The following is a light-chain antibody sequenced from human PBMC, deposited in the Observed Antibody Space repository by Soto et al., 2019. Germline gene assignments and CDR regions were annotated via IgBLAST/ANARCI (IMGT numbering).Light chain of an antibody. J-gene: IGKJ4*01. CDR3: QQYNHWPRMLS. Sequence: EIVLTQSPGTLSLSPGERATLSCRASQSVSSSFLAWYQQKPGQAPRLLIYGASNRATGIPDRFSGSGSGTDFTLTISRLEPEDFAVYYCQQYNHWPRMLSFGGGTRVEL. CDR2: GAS. V-gene: IGKV3-20*01. CDR1: QSVSSSF.